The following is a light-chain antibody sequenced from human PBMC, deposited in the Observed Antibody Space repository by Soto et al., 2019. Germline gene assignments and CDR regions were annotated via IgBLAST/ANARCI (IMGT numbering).Light chain of an antibody. CDR1: QSVLTK. Sequence: EIVFTQSPVTLSFGRWEIATLSCRASQSVLTKLAWYQHKPGQAPRLLVSGASSRATGIPDRFSGRGSGTDFTLIISRLEPEDFALYYCQQYGASPITLGQGTRLEI. J-gene: IGKJ5*01. CDR3: QQYGASPIT. CDR2: GAS. V-gene: IGKV3-20*01.